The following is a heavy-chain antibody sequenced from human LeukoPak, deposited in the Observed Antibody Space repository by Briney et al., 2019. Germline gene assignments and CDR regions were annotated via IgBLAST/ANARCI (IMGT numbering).Heavy chain of an antibody. V-gene: IGHV4-59*12. CDR1: GGSIRSKDY. J-gene: IGHJ6*02. Sequence: SETLSLTCSVSGGSIRSKDYWSWIRQSPGKGLEWIGYIYNSAITNYNPHLKSRVTISPDTSKNQFSLELTSVTAADTATYYCVRDRVTGRFFGMDVWGQGTTVTVSS. CDR2: IYNSAIT. CDR3: VRDRVTGRFFGMDV. D-gene: IGHD3-9*01.